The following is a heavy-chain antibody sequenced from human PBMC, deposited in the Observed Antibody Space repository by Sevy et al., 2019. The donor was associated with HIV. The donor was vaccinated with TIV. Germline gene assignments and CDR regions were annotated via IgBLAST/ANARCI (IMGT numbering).Heavy chain of an antibody. Sequence: GGSLRLSCVASGFAFSNYYAMHWVRQAPGKGLERVALISYDGSDKYYADSVKGRFTISRDNFKNTLFLQMNSLTTEDTAVYYWLIPRANYVDHYFFYAMDVWGQGTTVTVSS. J-gene: IGHJ6*02. V-gene: IGHV3-30-3*01. D-gene: IGHD4-17*01. CDR2: ISYDGSDK. CDR1: GFAFSNYYA. CDR3: LIPRANYVDHYFFYAMDV.